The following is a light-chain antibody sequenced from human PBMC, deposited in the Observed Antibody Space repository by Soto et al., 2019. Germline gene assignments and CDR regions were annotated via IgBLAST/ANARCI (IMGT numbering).Light chain of an antibody. CDR3: QQRSYWPWT. J-gene: IGKJ1*01. V-gene: IGKV3-11*01. CDR2: EAS. Sequence: EIVLTQSPATLSLSPGERATLSCRASQSVSNYLAWYQQKPGQALRLLIFEASNRATGIPTRFSGSGSGTDFSLIISSLEPEDFGVYYCQQRSYWPWTFGRGTKVDIK. CDR1: QSVSNY.